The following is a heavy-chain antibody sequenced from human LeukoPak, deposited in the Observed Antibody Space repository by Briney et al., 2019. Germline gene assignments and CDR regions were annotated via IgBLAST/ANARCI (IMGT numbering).Heavy chain of an antibody. D-gene: IGHD3-10*01. CDR2: VNSDGSNT. CDR1: GLTFSTYW. V-gene: IGHV3-74*01. J-gene: IGHJ4*02. Sequence: GGSLRLSCAASGLTFSTYWMHWVRQAPGKGLVWVSRVNSDGSNTRYADSVKGRFTISRDSAKNTVYLQMNSLRAEDTAVYYCARWGQGVLDYWGQGILVTVSS. CDR3: ARWGQGVLDY.